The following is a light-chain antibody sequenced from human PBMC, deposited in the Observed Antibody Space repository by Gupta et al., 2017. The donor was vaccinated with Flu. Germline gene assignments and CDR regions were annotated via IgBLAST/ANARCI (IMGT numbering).Light chain of an antibody. J-gene: IGKJ2*03. CDR2: VAS. Sequence: ATLSVSPGESGTLSCRASQSIGNKLAWYQQKPGQAPRLLIYVASTRFTGISARFSGSGSGTELTLTISGRQSEDFAVYHCQHYKHCIMYSFGQGTKLEIK. CDR3: QHYKHCIMYS. V-gene: IGKV3D-15*01. CDR1: QSIGNK.